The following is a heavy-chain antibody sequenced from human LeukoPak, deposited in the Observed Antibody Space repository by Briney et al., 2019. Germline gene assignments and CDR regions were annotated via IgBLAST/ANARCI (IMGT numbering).Heavy chain of an antibody. Sequence: GGSLRLSCAASGFTFNNYWMHWVRLVPGKGLVWVSRINNDGSSRHFADSVKGRFTIFRENAKNTVYLQMNSLRGDDTAVYYCTRGNLGFSYYSAMDVWGQGTTVTVSS. D-gene: IGHD3-16*01. J-gene: IGHJ6*02. V-gene: IGHV3-74*01. CDR1: GFTFNNYW. CDR2: INNDGSSR. CDR3: TRGNLGFSYYSAMDV.